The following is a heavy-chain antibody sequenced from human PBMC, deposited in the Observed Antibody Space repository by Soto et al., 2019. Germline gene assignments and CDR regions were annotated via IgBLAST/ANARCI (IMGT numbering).Heavy chain of an antibody. V-gene: IGHV1-2*04. CDR2: INPNSGGT. Sequence: GASVKVSCKASGYTFTGYYMHWVRQAPGQGLEWMGWINPNSGGTNYAQKFQGWVTMTRDTSISTAHMELSRLRSDDTAVYYCARGPWRAAGTLNYYYGMDVWGQVTTVTVSS. J-gene: IGHJ6*02. CDR3: ARGPWRAAGTLNYYYGMDV. D-gene: IGHD6-13*01. CDR1: GYTFTGYY.